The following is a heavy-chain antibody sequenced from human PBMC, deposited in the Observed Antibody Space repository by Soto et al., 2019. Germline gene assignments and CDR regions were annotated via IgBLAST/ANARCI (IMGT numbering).Heavy chain of an antibody. V-gene: IGHV3-7*03. CDR1: GFTFRSYW. Sequence: AGSLRLSCAASGFTFRSYWVTWVRLVPGKGLEWVANMNPDGSVRYYVDSVKGRFTISRDNDENSLYLQMNSLTAEDTAVYYCARDPDRRFDYWGQGTRVTVSS. CDR2: MNPDGSVR. J-gene: IGHJ4*02. CDR3: ARDPDRRFDY.